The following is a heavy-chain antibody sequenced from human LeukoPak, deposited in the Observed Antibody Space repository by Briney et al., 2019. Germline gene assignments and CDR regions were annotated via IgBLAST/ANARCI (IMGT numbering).Heavy chain of an antibody. CDR3: ARGRGLYFDY. J-gene: IGHJ4*02. Sequence: SETRSLTCAVYGGSFSGYYWSWIRQPPGKGLEWIGEINHSGSTNYNPSLKSRVTISVDTSKNQFSLKLSSVTAADTAVYYCARGRGLYFDYWGQGTLVTVSS. V-gene: IGHV4-34*01. CDR1: GGSFSGYY. CDR2: INHSGST.